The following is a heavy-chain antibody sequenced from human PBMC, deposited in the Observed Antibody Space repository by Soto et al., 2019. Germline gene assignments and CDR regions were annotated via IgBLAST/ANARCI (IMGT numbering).Heavy chain of an antibody. CDR2: FVPMFSSS. J-gene: IGHJ4*02. Sequence: QVQLVQSGAEVRKPGSSVNVSCKASGTTFSTHGIHWVRQAPGQGLEWMGGFVPMFSSSNYAQKFQGRLTIVADESTNSAYMELSSLRADDLAIYYCARSVGTYYFGHWGQGTLVTVSS. D-gene: IGHD1-1*01. CDR3: ARSVGTYYFGH. CDR1: GTTFSTHG. V-gene: IGHV1-69*01.